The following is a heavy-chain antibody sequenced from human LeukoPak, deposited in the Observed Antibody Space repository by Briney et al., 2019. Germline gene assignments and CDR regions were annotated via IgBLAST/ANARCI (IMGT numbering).Heavy chain of an antibody. CDR3: AREAYNLYLDD. CDR1: GGSIGNYY. Sequence: PSETLSLTCTVSGGSIGNYYWTWIRQSPGKGLEWIGYVHYSGYSDYNPSLKSRVSISLDTSKIQFSLELMPVTAADTAVYYCAREAYNLYLDDWGLGTLVTVSS. CDR2: VHYSGYS. D-gene: IGHD5-24*01. V-gene: IGHV4-59*01. J-gene: IGHJ4*02.